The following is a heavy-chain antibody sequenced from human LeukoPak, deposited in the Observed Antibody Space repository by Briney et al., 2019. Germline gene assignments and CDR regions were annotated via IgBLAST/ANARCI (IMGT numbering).Heavy chain of an antibody. V-gene: IGHV4-38-2*02. CDR2: IYHIGST. D-gene: IGHD6-13*01. Sequence: ASETLSLTSTVSGYSIRSGYYWGWIRQLPGKGREWTRIIYHIGSTYYKPTLKSRVSISVETSKRQFCLKMSSVTAPDTAVYYCARVDSSSWYYYYYYMDVWGKGTTVTVSS. CDR1: GYSIRSGYY. CDR3: ARVDSSSWYYYYYYMDV. J-gene: IGHJ6*03.